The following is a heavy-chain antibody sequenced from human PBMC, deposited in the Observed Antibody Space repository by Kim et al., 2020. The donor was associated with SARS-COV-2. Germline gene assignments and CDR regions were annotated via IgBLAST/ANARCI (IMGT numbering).Heavy chain of an antibody. J-gene: IGHJ4*02. D-gene: IGHD5-12*01. CDR3: ARWVDSGYAPEGFDY. CDR1: GGSISSVGYY. Sequence: SETLSLTCTVSGGSISSVGYYWSWIRQHPGKGLEWIGYIYYSGSTYYNPSLKSRVTISVDTSKNQFSLKLSSVTAADTAVYYCARWVDSGYAPEGFDYWGQGTLVTVSS. V-gene: IGHV4-31*03. CDR2: IYYSGST.